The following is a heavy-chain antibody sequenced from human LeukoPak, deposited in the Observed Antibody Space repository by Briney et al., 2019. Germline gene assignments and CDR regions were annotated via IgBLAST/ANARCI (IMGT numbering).Heavy chain of an antibody. CDR1: GGSISSSSYY. CDR3: AREIERGSSFDY. D-gene: IGHD6-13*01. Sequence: SETLSLTCTVSGGSISSSSYYWGWIRQPPGKGLEWIGSIYSSGSTYYNPSLKSRVTISVDTSKNQFSLKLSSVTAADTAVYYCAREIERGSSFDYWGQGTLVTVSS. V-gene: IGHV4-39*07. J-gene: IGHJ4*02. CDR2: IYSSGST.